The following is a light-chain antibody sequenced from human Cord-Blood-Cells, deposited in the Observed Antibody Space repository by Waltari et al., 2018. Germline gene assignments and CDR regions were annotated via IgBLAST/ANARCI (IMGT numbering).Light chain of an antibody. J-gene: IGKJ4*01. CDR1: QSVSSSY. V-gene: IGKV3-20*01. Sequence: DIVLTPSPGTLSLSTGERAPLTFRASQSVSSSYLAWYQQKPGQAPRLLIYGASCSATGIPDRFSGSGSGTDFTLTISRLEPEDFAVYYCQQYGSSPLTFGGGTKVEIK. CDR3: QQYGSSPLT. CDR2: GAS.